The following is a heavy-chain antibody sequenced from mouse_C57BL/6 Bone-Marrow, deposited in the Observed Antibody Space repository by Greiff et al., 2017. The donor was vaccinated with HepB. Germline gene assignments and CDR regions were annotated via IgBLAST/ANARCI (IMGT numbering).Heavy chain of an antibody. J-gene: IGHJ4*01. Sequence: EVQLVESGGDLVKPGGSLKLSCAASGFTFSSYGMSWVRQTPDKRLEWVATISSGGSYTYYPDSVKGRFTISRDNAKNTLYLQMSSLKSEDTAMYYCARANLAMDYWGQGTSVTVSS. CDR1: GFTFSSYG. CDR3: ARANLAMDY. V-gene: IGHV5-6*01. CDR2: ISSGGSYT.